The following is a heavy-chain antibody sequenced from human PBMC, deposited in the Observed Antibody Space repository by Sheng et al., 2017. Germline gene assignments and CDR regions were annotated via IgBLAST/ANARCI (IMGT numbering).Heavy chain of an antibody. V-gene: IGHV3-48*03. CDR3: AREGGRTYGDYFH. D-gene: IGHD4-17*01. CDR1: GFIFSDFE. CDR2: IDSSGSTV. Sequence: EVQLVESGGGLVQPGGSLRLSCVASGFIFSDFEMNWVRQAPGKGLEWLSYIDSSGSTVYYADSVKGRFTISRDNAENSLYLQVTSLRVEDTATYYCAREGGRTYGDYFHWGRGTAGHRLL. J-gene: IGHJ4*01.